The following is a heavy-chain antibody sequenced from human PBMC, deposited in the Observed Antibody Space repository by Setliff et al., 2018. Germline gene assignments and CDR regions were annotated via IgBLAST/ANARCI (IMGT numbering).Heavy chain of an antibody. J-gene: IGHJ5*01. V-gene: IGHV3-23*03. CDR3: AKDRVPDGIWDFDS. CDR1: GFSFSTYS. Sequence: GGSLRLSCVGSGFSFSTYSMAWVRQAPGKGLQWVSGIYGGGGNGGRNTFYADSVKGRFTVSRDNSKNTLYLQMNSLRAEDTALYHCAKDRVPDGIWDFDSWGPGSLVTVSS. CDR2: IYGGGGNGGRNT. D-gene: IGHD1-20*01.